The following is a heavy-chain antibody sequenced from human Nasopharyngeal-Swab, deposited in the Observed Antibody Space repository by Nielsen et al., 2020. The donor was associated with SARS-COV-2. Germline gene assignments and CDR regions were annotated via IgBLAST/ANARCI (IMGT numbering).Heavy chain of an antibody. CDR2: MNTNSGNT. Sequence: ASVKVSCKASGYTFASYDINWVRQATGQGLEWMGWMNTNSGNTGYAQKFQGRVTMTRNTSISTAYMELSSLRSEDTAVYYCARGISLYYYYYYMDVWGKGTTVTVSS. CDR3: ARGISLYYYYYYMDV. V-gene: IGHV1-8*01. CDR1: GYTFASYD. D-gene: IGHD3-3*02. J-gene: IGHJ6*03.